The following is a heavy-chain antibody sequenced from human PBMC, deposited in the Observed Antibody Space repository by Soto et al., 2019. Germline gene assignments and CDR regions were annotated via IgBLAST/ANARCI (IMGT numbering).Heavy chain of an antibody. CDR2: ISAYNGNT. CDR1: GYTFTSYG. V-gene: IGHV1-18*01. Sequence: ASVKVSCKASGYTFTSYGISWVRQAPGQGLEWMGWISAYNGNTNYAQKFQERVTTTRDMSTSTAYMELSSLRSEDTAVYYCAAESYYYDSSGYYYYYYYGMDVWGQGTTVTVSS. D-gene: IGHD3-22*01. J-gene: IGHJ6*02. CDR3: AAESYYYDSSGYYYYYYYGMDV.